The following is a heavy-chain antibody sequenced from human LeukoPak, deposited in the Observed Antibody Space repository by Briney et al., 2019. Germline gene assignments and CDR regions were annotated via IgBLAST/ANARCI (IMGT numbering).Heavy chain of an antibody. V-gene: IGHV1-2*02. D-gene: IGHD2-15*01. CDR2: INPNSDDT. CDR3: AREAVEGDLDY. Sequence: ASVKVSCKASGYTFTGYYMHWVRQAPGQGLEWMGWINPNSDDTSYAQKFQGRVTMTRDTSISTAYMELSRLRSDDTAVYYCAREAVEGDLDYWGQGTLVTVSS. J-gene: IGHJ4*02. CDR1: GYTFTGYY.